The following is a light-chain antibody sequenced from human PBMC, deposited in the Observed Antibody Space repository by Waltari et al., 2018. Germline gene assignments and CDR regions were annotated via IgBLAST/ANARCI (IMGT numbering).Light chain of an antibody. CDR1: NSNIGTNY. V-gene: IGLV1-47*01. CDR2: RTN. J-gene: IGLJ1*01. CDR3: AAWDDSLSVSYV. Sequence: QSVLTQPPSASGTPGQRVTISRSGTNSNIGTNYVFWSQQLPGTAPKLPIYRTNQRPSGVPDRFSGSQSGTSASLAITGLRSEDEADYYCAAWDDSLSVSYVFGSGTKVTV.